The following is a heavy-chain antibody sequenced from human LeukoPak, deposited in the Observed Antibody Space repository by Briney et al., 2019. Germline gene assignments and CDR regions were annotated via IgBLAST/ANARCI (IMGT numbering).Heavy chain of an antibody. D-gene: IGHD1-20*01. CDR1: GFTFTNAW. CDR3: STLTSRGLSDS. CDR2: IKSKADGETI. V-gene: IGHV3-15*07. J-gene: IGHJ4*02. Sequence: GGSLRLSCAASGFTFTNAWMNWVRQAPGKGLEWVGRIKSKADGETIDYAAPVKGRFTFSRDDSKNMLYLRMNSLKSEDTAVYYCSTLTSRGLSDSWGQGTLVTVSS.